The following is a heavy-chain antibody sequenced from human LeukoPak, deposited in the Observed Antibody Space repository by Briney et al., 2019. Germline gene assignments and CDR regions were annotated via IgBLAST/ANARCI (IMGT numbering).Heavy chain of an antibody. J-gene: IGHJ4*02. D-gene: IGHD1-26*01. CDR1: GFTFSSYA. CDR3: AKDRYAWELQSRPFDC. V-gene: IGHV3-23*01. Sequence: GGSLRLSCAASGFTFSSYAMSWVRQAPGKGLEWVSAISGSGGSTYYADSVKGRFTISRDNSKNTLYLQMNSQRAEDTAVYYCAKDRYAWELQSRPFDCWGQGTLVTVSS. CDR2: ISGSGGST.